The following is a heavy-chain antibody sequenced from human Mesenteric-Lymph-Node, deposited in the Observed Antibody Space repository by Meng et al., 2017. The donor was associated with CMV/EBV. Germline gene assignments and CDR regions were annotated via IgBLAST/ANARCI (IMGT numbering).Heavy chain of an antibody. Sequence: GGSLRLSCAASGFTFSSYGMHWVRQAPGKGLEWVAFIRYDEINKYYADSVKGRFTISRDNSKNTLYLQMKSLRAEDTAVYYCAKGRDGMDVWGQGTTVTVSS. CDR1: GFTFSSYG. V-gene: IGHV3-30*02. CDR2: IRYDEINK. CDR3: AKGRDGMDV. J-gene: IGHJ6*02.